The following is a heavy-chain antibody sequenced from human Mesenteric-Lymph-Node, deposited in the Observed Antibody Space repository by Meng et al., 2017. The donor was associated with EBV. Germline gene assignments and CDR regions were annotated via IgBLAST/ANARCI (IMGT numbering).Heavy chain of an antibody. CDR1: GGSVTSGSYY. J-gene: IGHJ4*02. CDR2: IHYSGST. D-gene: IGHD1-1*01. CDR3: ARGRRGVQYFDF. V-gene: IGHV4-61*01. Sequence: QVQLQDSAQGLVKPSEPLPLTCTSSGGSVTSGSYYWNWIRQPPGKRLEWIGYIHYSGSTNYNPSLKSQITISVDTSKNQLSLRVSHVTAADTAVYYCARGRRGVQYFDFWGQGALVTVSS.